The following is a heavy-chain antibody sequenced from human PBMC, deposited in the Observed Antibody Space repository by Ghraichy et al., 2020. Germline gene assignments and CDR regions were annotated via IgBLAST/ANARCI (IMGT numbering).Heavy chain of an antibody. D-gene: IGHD5-24*01. V-gene: IGHV3-64D*06. CDR3: VKGDGYATEDAFDI. Sequence: GGSLRLSCSASGFTFSSYAMHWVRQAPGKGLEYVSAISSNGGSTYSADSVNGRFTISRDNSKTTLYLQMSSLSDEDTAVYYCVKGDGYATEDAFDIWGQGTMVTVSS. CDR2: ISSNGGST. CDR1: GFTFSSYA. J-gene: IGHJ3*02.